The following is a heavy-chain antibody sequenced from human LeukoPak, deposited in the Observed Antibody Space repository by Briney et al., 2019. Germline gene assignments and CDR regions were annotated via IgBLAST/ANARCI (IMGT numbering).Heavy chain of an antibody. Sequence: GGSLRLSCAASGFTFSSYGMNWVRQAPGKGLEWVSSITSNSFIYFADSVKGRFTISRDNAKNSLYLQMNSPRAEDTAVYYCAQPDFWGQGTLVTVSS. CDR1: GFTFSSYG. V-gene: IGHV3-21*01. CDR3: AQPDF. CDR2: ITSNSFI. J-gene: IGHJ4*02.